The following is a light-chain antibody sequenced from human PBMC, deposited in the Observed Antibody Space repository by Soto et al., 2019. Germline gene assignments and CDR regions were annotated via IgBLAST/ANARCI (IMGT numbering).Light chain of an antibody. J-gene: IGKJ5*01. V-gene: IGKV3-11*01. Sequence: EIVLTQSPATLSLSPGERATLSCRASQSVSSYLAWYQQKPVQAPRLLIYDASNRATGIPARFSGSGSGTYFTLAIRSLDPEDFAVYYCQQRSNSITCGQGTRLESK. CDR2: DAS. CDR3: QQRSNSIT. CDR1: QSVSSY.